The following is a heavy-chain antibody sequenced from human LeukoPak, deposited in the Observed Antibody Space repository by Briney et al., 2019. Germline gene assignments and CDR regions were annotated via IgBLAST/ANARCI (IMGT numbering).Heavy chain of an antibody. CDR2: ISSSGSTI. CDR1: GFTFSSYE. J-gene: IGHJ4*02. V-gene: IGHV3-48*03. D-gene: IGHD4-17*01. CDR3: ARGVYGDFFDY. Sequence: GGSLRLXCAASGFTFSSYEMNWVRQAPGKGLEWVSYISSSGSTIYYADSVKGRFTISRDNAKNPLYLQMNSLRAEDTAVYYCARGVYGDFFDYWGQGTLVTVSS.